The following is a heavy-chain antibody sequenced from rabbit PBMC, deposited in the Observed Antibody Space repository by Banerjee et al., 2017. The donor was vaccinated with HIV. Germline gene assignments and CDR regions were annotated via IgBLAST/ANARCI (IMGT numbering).Heavy chain of an antibody. CDR2: IYTSSGST. Sequence: QEQLEESGGDLVKPGASLTLTCTASGFSFSSSYYMCWVRQAPGKGLEWIACIYTSSGSTWYASWAKGRFTLSKTSSTTVTLQMTSLTAADTATYFCARDLSNGYAYGYYGMDLWGPGTLV. J-gene: IGHJ6*01. V-gene: IGHV1S45*01. CDR1: GFSFSSSYY. D-gene: IGHD6-1*01. CDR3: ARDLSNGYAYGYYGMDL.